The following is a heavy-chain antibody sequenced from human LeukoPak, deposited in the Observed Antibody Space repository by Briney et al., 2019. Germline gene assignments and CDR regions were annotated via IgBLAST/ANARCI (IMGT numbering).Heavy chain of an antibody. V-gene: IGHV3-30-3*01. J-gene: IGHJ4*02. Sequence: GGSLRLSCAASGFTFSDYAMHWVRQAPGKGLEWVAVISKDGSDKYYPGSVRGRFTISRDNSKNTIYLQMDSLRAEDTAVYYCAENGEYYDILTGPEYSFDYWGQGTLVTVSS. D-gene: IGHD3-9*01. CDR2: ISKDGSDK. CDR3: AENGEYYDILTGPEYSFDY. CDR1: GFTFSDYA.